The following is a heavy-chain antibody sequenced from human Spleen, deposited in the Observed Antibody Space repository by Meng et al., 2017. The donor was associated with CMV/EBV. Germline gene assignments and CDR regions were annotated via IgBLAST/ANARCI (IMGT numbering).Heavy chain of an antibody. CDR2: INPNSGGT. CDR3: AREALGYCSSTSCSPTTY. CDR1: TCPGYY. D-gene: IGHD2-2*01. V-gene: IGHV1-2*02. Sequence: TCPGYYMHWVRQAPGQRLEWMGWINPNSGGTNYAQKFQGRVTMTRDTSISTAYMELSRLRSDDTAVYYCAREALGYCSSTSCSPTTYWGQGTLVTVSS. J-gene: IGHJ4*02.